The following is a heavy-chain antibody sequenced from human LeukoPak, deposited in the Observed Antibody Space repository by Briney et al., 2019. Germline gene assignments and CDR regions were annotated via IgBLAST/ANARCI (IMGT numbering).Heavy chain of an antibody. Sequence: GGSLRLSCAASGFTFSSYAMSWVRQAPGKGLEWVSAISGSGGSTYYADSVKGRFTISRDNTKNSLYLQMNSLRAEDTAVYYCARSTAGFDYWGQGTLVTVSS. CDR3: ARSTAGFDY. D-gene: IGHD1-1*01. V-gene: IGHV3-23*01. J-gene: IGHJ4*02. CDR1: GFTFSSYA. CDR2: ISGSGGST.